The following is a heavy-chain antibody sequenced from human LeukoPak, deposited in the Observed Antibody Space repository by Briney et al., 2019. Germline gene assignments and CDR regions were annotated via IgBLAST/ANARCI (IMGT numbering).Heavy chain of an antibody. Sequence: PSETLSLTCAVYGGSFSGYYWSWIRQPPGKGLEWIGEINHSGGTNYNPSLKSRVTISVDTSKNQFSLKLSSVTAADTAVYYCARGGRGGYCSSTSCTNWFDPWGQGTLVTVSS. V-gene: IGHV4-34*01. D-gene: IGHD2-2*01. CDR2: INHSGGT. CDR1: GGSFSGYY. J-gene: IGHJ5*02. CDR3: ARGGRGGYCSSTSCTNWFDP.